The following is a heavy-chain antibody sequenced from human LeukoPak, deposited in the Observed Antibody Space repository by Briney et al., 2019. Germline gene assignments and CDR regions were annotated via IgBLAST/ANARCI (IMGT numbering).Heavy chain of an antibody. D-gene: IGHD1-7*01. Sequence: PSETLSLTCAVYGGSFSNYYWSWISQPPGKGLEWIGEINDSGRINYNPSLMSRVTVSVDTSKTQFSLRLTSGTATDTAVYYCARRWNYGRNYYIDVWGNGATVSVSS. CDR3: ARRWNYGRNYYIDV. CDR2: INDSGRI. CDR1: GGSFSNYY. V-gene: IGHV4-34*01. J-gene: IGHJ6*03.